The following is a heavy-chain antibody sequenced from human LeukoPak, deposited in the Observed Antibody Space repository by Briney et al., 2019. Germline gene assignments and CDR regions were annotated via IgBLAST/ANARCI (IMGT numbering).Heavy chain of an antibody. CDR1: GFTFSTYA. CDR3: ARNKGVYGSGSYDI. J-gene: IGHJ4*02. CDR2: INSGGTT. V-gene: IGHV3-23*01. D-gene: IGHD3-10*01. Sequence: GGSLRLSCAASGFTFSTYAVNWVRQAPGKGLEWVSQINSGGTTYYADSVKGRFTISRDNSKNTLYLQMNSLRAEDTAVYHCARNKGVYGSGSYDIWGPGTLVTVSS.